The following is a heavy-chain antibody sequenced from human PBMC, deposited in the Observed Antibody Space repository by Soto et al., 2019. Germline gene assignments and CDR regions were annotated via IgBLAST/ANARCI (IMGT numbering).Heavy chain of an antibody. J-gene: IGHJ4*02. CDR1: GFTFSNYA. V-gene: IGHV3-23*01. CDR2: ISGSGAST. Sequence: PGGSLRLSCAASGFTFSNYAMSWVRQAPGKGLQWVSTISGSGASTYYGDSVKGRFTLSRDNSENTLFLQTDSLRAEDTAVYYCAKGDLLTGVAHFDYWGQGTLVTVSS. CDR3: AKGDLLTGVAHFDY. D-gene: IGHD7-27*01.